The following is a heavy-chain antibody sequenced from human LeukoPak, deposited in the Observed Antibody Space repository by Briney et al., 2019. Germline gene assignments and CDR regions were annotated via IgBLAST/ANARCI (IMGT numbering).Heavy chain of an antibody. CDR1: GGSISSGGYY. Sequence: SETLSLTCTVSGGSISSGGYYWSWIRQHPGKGLEWIGYIYYSGTTHYNPSLKSRVTMSVDTSKDQFSLKLSSVTAADTAVYYCATCMLSDLSDAFDVWGQGTMVTVSS. CDR3: ATCMLSDLSDAFDV. J-gene: IGHJ3*01. D-gene: IGHD2-8*01. CDR2: IYYSGTT. V-gene: IGHV4-31*03.